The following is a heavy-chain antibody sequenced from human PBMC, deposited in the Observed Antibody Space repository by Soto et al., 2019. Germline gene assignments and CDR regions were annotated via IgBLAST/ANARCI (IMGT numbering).Heavy chain of an antibody. CDR2: IYNEFT. J-gene: IGHJ3*02. CDR3: VREPRYCSGGSCSIMVDAFDI. Sequence: EVQLVESGGGLVQPGGSLRLSCVASGFTVTEIYMNWVRQAPGKGLEWVSVIYNEFTDYADSVRGRFSISTDSSKNAQYLHMISLRAEDSAVYYCVREPRYCSGGSCSIMVDAFDIWGQGTMVTVSS. CDR1: GFTVTEIY. D-gene: IGHD2-15*01. V-gene: IGHV3-66*01.